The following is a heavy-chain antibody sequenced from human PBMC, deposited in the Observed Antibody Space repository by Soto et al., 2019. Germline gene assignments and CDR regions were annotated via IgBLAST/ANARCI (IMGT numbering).Heavy chain of an antibody. D-gene: IGHD3-3*01. V-gene: IGHV3-48*02. Sequence: GGSLRLSCVASGFSFSNYNMNWVRQAPGKGLEWVSYITDSSDIVHYADSVRGRFTISRDNAESSLYLQMNSLRDEDTAVYFCARDFGHGYYLDYWGRGTLVTVSS. CDR2: ITDSSDIV. CDR3: ARDFGHGYYLDY. CDR1: GFSFSNYN. J-gene: IGHJ4*02.